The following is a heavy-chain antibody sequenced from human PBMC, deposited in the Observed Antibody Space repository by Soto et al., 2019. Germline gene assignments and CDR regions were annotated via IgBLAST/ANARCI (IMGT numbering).Heavy chain of an antibody. J-gene: IGHJ4*02. CDR3: AIYSEASRRVDY. Sequence: SETLSLTCTVSGGSISSYYWSWIRQPPGKGLEWIGYIYYSGSTNYNPSLKSRVTISVDTSKNQFSLKLSSVTAADTAVYYCAIYSEASRRVDYWGQGTLVTVSS. V-gene: IGHV4-59*08. CDR1: GGSISSYY. CDR2: IYYSGST. D-gene: IGHD5-12*01.